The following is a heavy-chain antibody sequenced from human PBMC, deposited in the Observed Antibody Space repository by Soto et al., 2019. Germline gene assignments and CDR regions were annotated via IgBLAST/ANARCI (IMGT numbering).Heavy chain of an antibody. V-gene: IGHV1-18*01. CDR2: ISAYNGNT. CDR1: GYTFTSYG. CDR3: ARDPKTYYYDSYYGMDV. Sequence: QVQLVQSGAEVKKPGASVKVSCKASGYTFTSYGISWVRQAPGQGLEWMGWISAYNGNTNYAQKLQGRVTMTTDTSXSXAYMELRSLRSDDTAVYYCARDPKTYYYDSYYGMDVWGQGTTVTVSS. D-gene: IGHD3-22*01. J-gene: IGHJ6*02.